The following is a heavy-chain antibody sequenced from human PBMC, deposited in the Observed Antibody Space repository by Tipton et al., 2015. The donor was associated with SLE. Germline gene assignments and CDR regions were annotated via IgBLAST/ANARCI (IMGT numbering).Heavy chain of an antibody. D-gene: IGHD5-18*01. Sequence: LRLSCAVSGFTVSRYYMSWVRQAPGKGLEWIGSIFYTGSTTYNPSLKSRLTMSVDTPKNQFSLKLTSVTAADTAVYYCARISVDITMAQRVDSGMDVWGQGTTVTVSS. CDR1: GFTVSRYY. CDR3: ARISVDITMAQRVDSGMDV. CDR2: IFYTGST. J-gene: IGHJ6*02. V-gene: IGHV4-59*02.